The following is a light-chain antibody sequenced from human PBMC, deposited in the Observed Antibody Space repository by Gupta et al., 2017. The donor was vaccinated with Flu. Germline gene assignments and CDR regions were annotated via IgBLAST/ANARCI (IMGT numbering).Light chain of an antibody. CDR3: AAWEDSLSGRGV. CDR1: SSNIGSNY. CDR2: RNN. V-gene: IGLV1-47*01. J-gene: IGLJ3*02. Sequence: QSVLTQPPSASGTPGQRVTISCSGSSSNIGSNYVYWYQQLPGTAPKLLIYRNNQRPSGVPDRFSGSKSGTSASLAISGLRSEDEADYYCAAWEDSLSGRGVFGGGTKLTVL.